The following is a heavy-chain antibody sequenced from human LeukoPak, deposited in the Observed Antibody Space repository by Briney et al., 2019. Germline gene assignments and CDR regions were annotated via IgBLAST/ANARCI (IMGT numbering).Heavy chain of an antibody. V-gene: IGHV3-11*06. J-gene: IGHJ4*02. CDR2: ISSSSSHT. D-gene: IGHD6-19*01. CDR1: EFVFSDFY. Sequence: GGSLRLSCGASEFVFSDFYMTWIRQAPGKGLEWASYISSSSSHTNYADSVKGRFTISRDNAKNSLYLQMNSLTAEDTAVYYCARTNLGSGWRFDYWGQGTLVTVSS. CDR3: ARTNLGSGWRFDY.